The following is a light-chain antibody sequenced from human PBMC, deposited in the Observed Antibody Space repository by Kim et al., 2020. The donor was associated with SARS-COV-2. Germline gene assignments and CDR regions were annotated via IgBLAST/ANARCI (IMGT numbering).Light chain of an antibody. J-gene: IGLJ3*02. CDR1: KSNIGAGYD. V-gene: IGLV1-40*01. CDR2: GNN. Sequence: QRVTISCTGSKSNIGAGYDVHWYQHLPGTAPKLLIYGNNNRPSGVPDRFSGSKSGTSASLAITGLQAEDEADYYCQSLDSSLSGVVFGGGTQLTVL. CDR3: QSLDSSLSGVV.